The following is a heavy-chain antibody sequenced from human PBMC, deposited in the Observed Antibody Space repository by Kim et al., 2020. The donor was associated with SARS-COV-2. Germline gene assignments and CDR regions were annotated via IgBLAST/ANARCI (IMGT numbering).Heavy chain of an antibody. D-gene: IGHD3-10*01. Sequence: ASVKVSCKASGYTFTSYYMHWVRQAPGQGLEWMGIINPSGGSTSYAQKFQGRVTMTRDTSTSTVYMELSSLRSEDTAVYYCARVYYYGSGSYYDSSFAFDIWGQGTMVTVSS. CDR3: ARVYYYGSGSYYDSSFAFDI. J-gene: IGHJ3*02. CDR2: INPSGGST. CDR1: GYTFTSYY. V-gene: IGHV1-46*01.